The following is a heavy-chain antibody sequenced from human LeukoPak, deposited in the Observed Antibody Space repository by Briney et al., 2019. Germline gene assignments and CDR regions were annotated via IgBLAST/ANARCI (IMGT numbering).Heavy chain of an antibody. D-gene: IGHD3-16*01. CDR1: GFTFTSHW. J-gene: IGHJ4*02. V-gene: IGHV3-74*01. CDR3: ARDMNPTVFDF. CDR2: IKNDGNDT. Sequence: GGSLRLSCAASGFTFTSHWMHWVRQTPGKGLVWVSGIKNDGNDTAYADSVKGRFTISRDNARNTLYLQMDSLRAEDTAVYYCARDMNPTVFDFWGQGTLVTVSS.